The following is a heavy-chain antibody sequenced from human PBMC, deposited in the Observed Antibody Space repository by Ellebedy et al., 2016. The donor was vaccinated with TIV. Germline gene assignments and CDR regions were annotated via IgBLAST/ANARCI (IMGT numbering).Heavy chain of an antibody. D-gene: IGHD5-18*01. Sequence: SETLSLTXTVSGGSISSYYWSWIRQPPGKGLEYIGYISYSGDSTYNPSLESRVTMSLDTSKNQVSLKVNSVTAADTAVYYCARRDTYSFAYWGQGILVTVFS. CDR3: ARRDTYSFAY. J-gene: IGHJ4*02. CDR1: GGSISSYY. CDR2: ISYSGDS. V-gene: IGHV4-59*01.